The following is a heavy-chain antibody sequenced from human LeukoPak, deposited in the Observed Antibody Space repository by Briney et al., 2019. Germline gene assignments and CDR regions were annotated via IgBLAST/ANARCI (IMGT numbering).Heavy chain of an antibody. D-gene: IGHD4-17*01. CDR2: ITWNSGSI. CDR1: GFTFDDYA. J-gene: IGHJ4*02. Sequence: PGGSLRLSCTASGFTFDDYAMHWVRQAPGKGLEWVSGITWNSGSIGYADSVKGRFTIFRDNAKNSLYLQMNSLRAEDVALYYCAKDIEPTTTGPGDYWGQGTLVTVSS. V-gene: IGHV3-9*03. CDR3: AKDIEPTTTGPGDY.